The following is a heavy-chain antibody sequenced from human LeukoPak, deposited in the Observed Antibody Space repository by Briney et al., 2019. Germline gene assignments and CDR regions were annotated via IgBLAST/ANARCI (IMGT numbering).Heavy chain of an antibody. Sequence: GGSLRLSCAASGFSFSTYAMTWVRQAPGRGLEWVSAIDGSGRYIYYRDSVQGRFTNSRDNSKNTLFLRMNSLTAEDSAVYYCAKNYGPGNAFYDYWGQGVLVTVSS. J-gene: IGHJ4*02. CDR1: GFSFSTYA. CDR3: AKNYGPGNAFYDY. D-gene: IGHD3-10*01. CDR2: IDGSGRYI. V-gene: IGHV3-23*01.